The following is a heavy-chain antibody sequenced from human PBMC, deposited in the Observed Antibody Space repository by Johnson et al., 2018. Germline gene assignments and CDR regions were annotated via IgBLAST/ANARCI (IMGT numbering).Heavy chain of an antibody. CDR3: ARPKLGATSGGMDV. CDR1: GFTFSGFA. D-gene: IGHD1-26*01. CDR2: ISFDGVDE. Sequence: QVQLVQSGGGVVQPGRSLRLSCAASGFTFSGFAMHWVRQAPGKGLEWVAMISFDGVDEFYADSVRGRFTVSRDNSKNTLFLQMSSLGAEDTALYYCARPKLGATSGGMDVWGKGTTVTVSS. V-gene: IGHV3-30-3*01. J-gene: IGHJ6*03.